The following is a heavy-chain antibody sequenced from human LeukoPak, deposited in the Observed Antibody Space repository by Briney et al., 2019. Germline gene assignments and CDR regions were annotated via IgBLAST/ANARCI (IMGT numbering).Heavy chain of an antibody. Sequence: SETLSLTCTVSGGSISSSSYYWGWIRQPPGKGLEWIGSIYHSGSTYYNPSLKSRVTISVDTSKNQFSLKLSSVTAADTAVYYCARTASSSWSSRPVMFDPWGQGTLVTVSS. V-gene: IGHV4-39*07. J-gene: IGHJ5*02. CDR3: ARTASSSWSSRPVMFDP. CDR2: IYHSGST. CDR1: GGSISSSSYY. D-gene: IGHD6-13*01.